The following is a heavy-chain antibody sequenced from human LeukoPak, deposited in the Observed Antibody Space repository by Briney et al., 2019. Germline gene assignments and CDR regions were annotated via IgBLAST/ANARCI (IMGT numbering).Heavy chain of an antibody. CDR2: ISSSSSYI. CDR3: ARGWDPYSSSLDY. V-gene: IGHV3-21*01. J-gene: IGHJ4*02. D-gene: IGHD4-11*01. CDR1: GFTFSSYS. Sequence: GGSLRLSCAASGFTFSSYSMNWVRQAPGKGLEWVSSISSSSSYIYYADSVMGRFTISRDNAKNSLYLQMNSLRAEDTAVYYCARGWDPYSSSLDYWGQGTLVTVSS.